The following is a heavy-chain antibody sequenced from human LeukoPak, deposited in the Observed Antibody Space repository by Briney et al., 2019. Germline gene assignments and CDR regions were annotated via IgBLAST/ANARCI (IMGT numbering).Heavy chain of an antibody. D-gene: IGHD6-13*01. V-gene: IGHV3-21*01. J-gene: IGHJ6*03. CDR3: ARAAIAAARIYYYMDV. CDR2: ISSSSSYI. CDR1: GFTFSSYS. Sequence: GGSLRLSCAASGFTFSSYSMNWVRQAPGKGLEWVSSISSSSSYIYYADSVKGRFTISRDNAKNSLYLQMNSLRAEDTAVYYCARAAIAAARIYYYMDVWGKGNPGHRLL.